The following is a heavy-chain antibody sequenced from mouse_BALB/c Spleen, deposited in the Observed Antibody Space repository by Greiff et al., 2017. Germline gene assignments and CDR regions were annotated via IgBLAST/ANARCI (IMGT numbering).Heavy chain of an antibody. J-gene: IGHJ2*01. CDR3: ARSDRLPDDY. CDR1: GFYFKDTY. CDR2: IDPANGNT. Sequence: EVQLQQSGAELVKPGASVKLSCKASGFYFKDTYMHWVKQRPEQGLEWIGRIDPANGNTKYDPKFQGKATITADTSSNTAYLQLSSLTSEDTAVYYCARSDRLPDDYWGQGTTLTVSS. D-gene: IGHD1-2*01. V-gene: IGHV14-3*02.